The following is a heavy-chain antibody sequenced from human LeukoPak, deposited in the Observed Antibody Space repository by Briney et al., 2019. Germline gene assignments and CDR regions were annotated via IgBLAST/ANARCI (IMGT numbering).Heavy chain of an antibody. D-gene: IGHD4-17*01. V-gene: IGHV4-39*07. CDR1: GDSISNSGYY. Sequence: SETLSLTCTVSGDSISNSGYYWGWIRQPPGKGLEWIGSIYYSGSTYYNPSLKSRVTISVDTPKNQFSLKLSSVTAADTAVYYCARVHSSAVTTFDYWGQGTLVTVSS. CDR3: ARVHSSAVTTFDY. J-gene: IGHJ4*02. CDR2: IYYSGST.